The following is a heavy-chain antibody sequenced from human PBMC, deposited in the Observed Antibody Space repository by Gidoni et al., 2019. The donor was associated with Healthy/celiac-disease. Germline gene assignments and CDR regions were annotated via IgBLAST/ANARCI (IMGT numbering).Heavy chain of an antibody. D-gene: IGHD3-9*01. J-gene: IGHJ6*02. Sequence: QVQLVQSGAAVKKPGASVKVSCKASGYTFPGYYMHWVRQAPGQGLAWMGWINPNSGGTNYAQKFQGRVTMTRDTSISTAYMELSRLRSDDTAVYYCARRQYYDILTGPYYYYGMDVWGQGTTVTVSS. CDR3: ARRQYYDILTGPYYYYGMDV. V-gene: IGHV1-2*02. CDR1: GYTFPGYY. CDR2: INPNSGGT.